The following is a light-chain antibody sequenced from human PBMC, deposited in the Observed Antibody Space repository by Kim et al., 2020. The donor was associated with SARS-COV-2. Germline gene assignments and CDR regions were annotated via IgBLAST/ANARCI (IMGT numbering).Light chain of an antibody. J-gene: IGLJ3*02. V-gene: IGLV7-46*01. CDR2: DTS. CDR1: TGTVTSSHY. CDR3: LLSLSGAWV. Sequence: QAVVTQEPSLTVSPGGTVTLTCGSSTGTVTSSHYPYWFQQKPGQAPRTLIYDTSTKHSWTPARFSGSLLGGKAALTLSGAQPEDEADYCLLSLSGAWVFGGGTKVTVL.